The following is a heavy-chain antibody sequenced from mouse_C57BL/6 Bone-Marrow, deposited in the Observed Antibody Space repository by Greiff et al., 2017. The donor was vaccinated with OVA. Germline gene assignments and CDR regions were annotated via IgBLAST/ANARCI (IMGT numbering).Heavy chain of an antibody. CDR1: GSPFTSYW. CDR2: IDPHRGGT. Sequence: QVQLQQPGADLVKPGASVPLSCKASGSPFTSYWLHWVQPRPGRGLAWIGRIDPHRGGTTYNEKFKSKATLTVDKPSSTAYMQLSSLTSEDSAVYYCTVVDYWGQGTTLTVSS. V-gene: IGHV1-72*01. CDR3: TVVDY. D-gene: IGHD1-1*01. J-gene: IGHJ2*01.